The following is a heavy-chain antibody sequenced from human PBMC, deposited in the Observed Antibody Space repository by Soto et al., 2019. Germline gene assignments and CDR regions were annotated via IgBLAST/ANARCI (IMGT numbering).Heavy chain of an antibody. Sequence: SETLSLTCTVSGGSISSYYWSWIRQPAGKGLEWIGRIYTSGSTNYNPSLKSRVTMSVDTSENQFSLKLSSVTAADTAVYYCARDQGYYDFWSGYPLYYYYGMDVWGQGTTVTVSS. J-gene: IGHJ6*02. CDR1: GGSISSYY. V-gene: IGHV4-4*07. CDR2: IYTSGST. CDR3: ARDQGYYDFWSGYPLYYYYGMDV. D-gene: IGHD3-3*01.